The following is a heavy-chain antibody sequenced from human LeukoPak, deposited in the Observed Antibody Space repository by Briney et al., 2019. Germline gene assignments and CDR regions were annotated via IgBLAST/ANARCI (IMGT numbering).Heavy chain of an antibody. CDR3: TTDAPPGYGELFGY. J-gene: IGHJ4*02. D-gene: IGHD3-10*01. CDR1: GFTFSDAW. Sequence: PGRSLRLSCAASGFTFSDAWMTWVRQAPGKGLEWVGGISFQAEAGATDYAAPVKGRFTISRDDSKTTVYLQMNSLRIEDTGLYYCTTDAPPGYGELFGYWGQGTLVTVPS. V-gene: IGHV3-15*05. CDR2: ISFQAEAGAT.